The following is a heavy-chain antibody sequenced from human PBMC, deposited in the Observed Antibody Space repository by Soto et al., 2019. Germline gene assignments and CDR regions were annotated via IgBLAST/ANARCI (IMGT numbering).Heavy chain of an antibody. D-gene: IGHD2-2*01. J-gene: IGHJ3*02. CDR2: IKSDGSSI. CDR1: GFTFSSYW. Sequence: GGSLRLSCAASGFTFSSYWMHWVRQAPGEGLVWVSRIKSDGSSITYADSVKGRFTISRDNAKNTLYLQMNSLRAEDTAVYYCAGRNQLAVNPDAFDIWAQGTMVPVSS. V-gene: IGHV3-74*01. CDR3: AGRNQLAVNPDAFDI.